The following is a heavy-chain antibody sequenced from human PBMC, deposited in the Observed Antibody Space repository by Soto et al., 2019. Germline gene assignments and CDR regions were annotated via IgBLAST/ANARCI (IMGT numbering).Heavy chain of an antibody. CDR1: GFNFSNYA. D-gene: IGHD3-16*01. Sequence: HAGGSLRISCAASGFNFSNYAMSWIRQAPGKELEWVSLLHSGGLTYYADSVKGRFTISRDDSKNTLFLEMNSLRAEDTAVYYCARDLCRTSCCYAPDGFEIWGQGTMVTVSS. CDR2: LHSGGLT. J-gene: IGHJ3*02. V-gene: IGHV3-66*01. CDR3: ARDLCRTSCCYAPDGFEI.